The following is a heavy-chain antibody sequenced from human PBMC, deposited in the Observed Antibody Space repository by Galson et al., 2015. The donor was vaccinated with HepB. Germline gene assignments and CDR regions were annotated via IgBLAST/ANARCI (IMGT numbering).Heavy chain of an antibody. CDR3: ARVGTGMDV. CDR2: MNPNSGNT. Sequence: QSGAEVKKPGESLKISCKGSGYSFTSYWIGWVRQATGQGLEWMGWMNPNSGNTGYAQKFQGRVTMTRNTSISTAYMELSSLRSEDTAVDYCARVGTGMDVWGQGTTVTVSS. D-gene: IGHD3-10*01. V-gene: IGHV1-8*02. CDR1: GYSFTSYW. J-gene: IGHJ6*02.